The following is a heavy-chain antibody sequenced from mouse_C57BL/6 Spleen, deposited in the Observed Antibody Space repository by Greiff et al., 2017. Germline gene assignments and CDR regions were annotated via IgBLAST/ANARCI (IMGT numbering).Heavy chain of an antibody. CDR3: ARGGTWDGYPGDY. CDR1: GFTFSDYY. CDR2: INYDGSST. V-gene: IGHV5-16*01. Sequence: VQLQESEGGLVQPGSSMKLSCTASGFTFSDYYMAWVRQVPEKGLEWVANINYDGSSTYYLDSLKSRFIISRDNAKNILYLQMSSLKSEDTATYYCARGGTWDGYPGDYWGQGTTLTVSS. D-gene: IGHD2-3*01. J-gene: IGHJ2*01.